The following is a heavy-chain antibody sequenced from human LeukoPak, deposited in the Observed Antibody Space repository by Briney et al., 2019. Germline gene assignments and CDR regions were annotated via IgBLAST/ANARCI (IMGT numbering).Heavy chain of an antibody. CDR3: ARDIAAPGLFFDY. D-gene: IGHD6-13*01. CDR1: GFTLSSYW. V-gene: IGHV3-7*01. CDR2: IKYDGSEI. Sequence: GGSLRLSCAASGFTLSSYWMSWVRQAPGKGLEWVANIKYDGSEIDYVDSVKGRFTISRDNAKNSLYLQMNSLRAEDTAVYYCARDIAAPGLFFDYWGRGTLATVSS. J-gene: IGHJ4*02.